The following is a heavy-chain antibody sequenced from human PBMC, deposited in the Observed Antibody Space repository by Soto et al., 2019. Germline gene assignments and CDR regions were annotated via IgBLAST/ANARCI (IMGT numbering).Heavy chain of an antibody. V-gene: IGHV3-21*01. D-gene: IGHD4-17*01. CDR1: GFTFSSYS. CDR3: ARALYGDYTFDY. Sequence: ESGGGLVKPGGSLRLSCAASGFTFSSYSMNWVRQAPGKGLEWVSSISSSSSYIYYADSVKGRFTISRDNAKNSLYLQMNSLRAEDTAVYYCARALYGDYTFDYWGQGTLVTVSS. J-gene: IGHJ4*02. CDR2: ISSSSSYI.